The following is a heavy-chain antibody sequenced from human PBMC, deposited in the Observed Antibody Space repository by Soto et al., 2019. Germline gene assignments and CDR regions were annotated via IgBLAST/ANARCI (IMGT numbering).Heavy chain of an antibody. J-gene: IGHJ6*02. D-gene: IGHD2-15*01. CDR2: INPSGGST. CDR3: ARGVAGTRILYWADYYYGMDV. V-gene: IGHV1-46*01. CDR1: GYTFTSYY. Sequence: ASVKVSCKASGYTFTSYYMHWVRQAPGQGLEWMGIINPSGGSTSYAQKFQGRVTMTRDTSTSTVYMELRSLRSEDTAVYYCARGVAGTRILYWADYYYGMDVWGQGTTVTVSS.